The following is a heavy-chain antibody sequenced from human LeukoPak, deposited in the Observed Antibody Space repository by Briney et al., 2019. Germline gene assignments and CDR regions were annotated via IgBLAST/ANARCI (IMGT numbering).Heavy chain of an antibody. V-gene: IGHV4-34*01. D-gene: IGHD3-10*01. J-gene: IGHJ6*03. CDR1: GGSFSGYY. CDR3: ARGTMVRGVIILKKYYYYYMDV. Sequence: SETLSLTCAVYGGSFSGYYWSWIRQPPGKGLEWIGEINHSGSTNYNPSLKSRVTISVDTPKNQFSLKLSSVTAADTAVYYCARGTMVRGVIILKKYYYYYMDVWGKGTTVTVSS. CDR2: INHSGST.